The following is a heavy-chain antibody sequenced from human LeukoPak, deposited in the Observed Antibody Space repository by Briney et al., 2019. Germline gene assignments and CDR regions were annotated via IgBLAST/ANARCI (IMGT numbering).Heavy chain of an antibody. V-gene: IGHV3-30*04. D-gene: IGHD6-19*01. CDR3: ARRSGIAVAGAFDY. J-gene: IGHJ4*02. Sequence: PGGSLRLSCAASGFTFGRYGMHWVRQAPGKGLEWVTAISYDGSNKYYADSVKGRFTISRDNSKNTLYLQMNSLRAEDTAVYYCARRSGIAVAGAFDYWGQGTLVTVSS. CDR1: GFTFGRYG. CDR2: ISYDGSNK.